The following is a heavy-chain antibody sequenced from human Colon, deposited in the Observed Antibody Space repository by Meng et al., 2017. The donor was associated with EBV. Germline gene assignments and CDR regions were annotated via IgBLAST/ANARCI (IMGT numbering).Heavy chain of an antibody. Sequence: QVLLPGWVPGPWKPSETLSLPWAVLSDSLSNICWSWVRPPPVKGLEWIGDIYHSGTNNYNPSLRSRVTISVDKSKNQFSLQLTSVTAADTAVYYCARNGDYNPGLYWGQGTLVTVSS. CDR3: ARNGDYNPGLY. CDR2: IYHSGTN. D-gene: IGHD4-17*01. V-gene: IGHV4-4*02. CDR1: SDSLSNIC. J-gene: IGHJ4*02.